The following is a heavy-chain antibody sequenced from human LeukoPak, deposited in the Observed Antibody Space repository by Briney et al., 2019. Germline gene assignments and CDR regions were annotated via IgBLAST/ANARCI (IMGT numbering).Heavy chain of an antibody. Sequence: ASVKVSCKASGYTFTSYYMHWVRQAPGQGLEWMGIINPSGGSTSYAQKFQGRVTMTRDMSTSTVYMELSSLRSEDTAVYYCARDFGGGIAARPPDYWGQGTLVTVPS. CDR3: ARDFGGGIAARPPDY. D-gene: IGHD6-6*01. CDR1: GYTFTSYY. J-gene: IGHJ4*02. CDR2: INPSGGST. V-gene: IGHV1-46*01.